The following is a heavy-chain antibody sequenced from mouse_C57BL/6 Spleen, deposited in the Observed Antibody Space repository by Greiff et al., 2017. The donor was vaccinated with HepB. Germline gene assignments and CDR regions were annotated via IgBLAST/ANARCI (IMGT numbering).Heavy chain of an antibody. CDR3: ARHDYDKAY. D-gene: IGHD2-4*01. V-gene: IGHV5-12*01. CDR1: GFTFSDYY. CDR2: ISNGGGST. Sequence: DVKLVESGGGLVQPGGSLKLSCAASGFTFSDYYMYWVRQTPEKRLEWVAYISNGGGSTYYPDTVKGRFTISRDNAKNTLYLQMSRLKSEDTAMYYCARHDYDKAYWGQGTLVTVSA. J-gene: IGHJ3*01.